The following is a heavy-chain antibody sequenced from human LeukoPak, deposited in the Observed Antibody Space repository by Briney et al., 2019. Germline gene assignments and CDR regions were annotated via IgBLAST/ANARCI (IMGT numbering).Heavy chain of an antibody. CDR3: ARESREDTAMIFTD. Sequence: PVKVSCKASGGTFSSYAISWVRQAPGQGLEWMGGIIPIFGTANYAQKFQGRVTITADKSTSTAYMELSSLRSEDTAVYYCARESREDTAMIFTDWGQGTLVTVSS. CDR2: IIPIFGTA. V-gene: IGHV1-69*06. CDR1: GGTFSSYA. J-gene: IGHJ4*02. D-gene: IGHD5-18*01.